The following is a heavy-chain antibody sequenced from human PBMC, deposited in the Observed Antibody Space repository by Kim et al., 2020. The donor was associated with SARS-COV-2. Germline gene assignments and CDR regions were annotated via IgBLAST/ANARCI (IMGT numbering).Heavy chain of an antibody. CDR3: AKDKGILTGYQVYYGM. D-gene: IGHD3-9*01. V-gene: IGHV3-9*01. J-gene: IGHJ6*01. Sequence: GGSLRLSCAASGFTFRDYAMHWVRQAPGKGLEWVSGITWNSGRMGYADSVKGRFTISRDNAKNSLHLEMNSLRPEDTAPYYCAKDKGILTGYQVYYGM. CDR2: ITWNSGRM. CDR1: GFTFRDYA.